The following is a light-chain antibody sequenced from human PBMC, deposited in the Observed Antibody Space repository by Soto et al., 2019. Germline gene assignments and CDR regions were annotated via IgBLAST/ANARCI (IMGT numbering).Light chain of an antibody. V-gene: IGKV1-39*01. J-gene: IGKJ1*01. Sequence: DIQMTQSPSSLSASVGDTVTITCRASQNIDYYLNWYQQKPGKAPKLLVYFSSTLQSGVPPRFNGSGSGTDFSLTIGGLQPEDFATYYCQQSHRTPRTFGQGTKVEIQ. CDR2: FSS. CDR3: QQSHRTPRT. CDR1: QNIDYY.